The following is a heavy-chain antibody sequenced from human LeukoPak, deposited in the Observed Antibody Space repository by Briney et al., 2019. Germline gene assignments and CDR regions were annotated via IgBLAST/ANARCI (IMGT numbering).Heavy chain of an antibody. CDR2: IRGSGGST. CDR3: AAQPCINGICYLDY. V-gene: IGHV3-23*01. J-gene: IGHJ4*02. D-gene: IGHD2-8*01. Sequence: GGSLRLSCAASGFTFSSFAMSWVRQAPGKGLEWVSAIRGSGGSTNYADSVKGRFTISRDNSRNILYLQMNSLRAEDSAVYYCAAQPCINGICYLDYWGQGALVTVSS. CDR1: GFTFSSFA.